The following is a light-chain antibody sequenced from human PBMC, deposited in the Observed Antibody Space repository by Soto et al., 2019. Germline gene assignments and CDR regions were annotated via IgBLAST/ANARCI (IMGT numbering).Light chain of an antibody. V-gene: IGLV2-14*01. CDR3: TSYTKSSAVV. J-gene: IGLJ2*01. Sequence: QSVLAQPASGSGSPGQSITISCAGTIDDIGAYDYVSWYQQHPGNAPKLLVYEVTNRPPGVSDRFSGSKSGNTASLTISGLQAEDEADYYCTSYTKSSAVVFGGGTKVTVL. CDR2: EVT. CDR1: IDDIGAYDY.